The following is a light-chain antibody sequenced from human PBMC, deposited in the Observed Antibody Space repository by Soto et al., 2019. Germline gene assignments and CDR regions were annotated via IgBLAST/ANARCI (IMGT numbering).Light chain of an antibody. CDR2: AAS. Sequence: MEMTQSPSSLSASVGDRVTITCRASQSISNYLNWYQHKPGKVPKLLIYAASSLQSGVPTRFSGSGPWTHSTLTITSPQPEDFATYYCQQSYGTPPTFGGGTKIEIK. J-gene: IGKJ4*01. CDR3: QQSYGTPPT. CDR1: QSISNY. V-gene: IGKV1-39*01.